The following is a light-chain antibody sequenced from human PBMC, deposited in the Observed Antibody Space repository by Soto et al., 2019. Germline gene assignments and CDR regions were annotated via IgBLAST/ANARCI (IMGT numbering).Light chain of an antibody. CDR3: QQYNSYPRT. CDR1: QSISSW. V-gene: IGKV1-5*03. J-gene: IGKJ1*01. Sequence: DIQLTHSPSTLSASVEDRVTITCRASQSISSWLAWYQQKPGKAPKLLIYKASSLESGVPSRFSGSGSGTEFTLTISSLQPDDFATYYCQQYNSYPRTFGQGTKVDIK. CDR2: KAS.